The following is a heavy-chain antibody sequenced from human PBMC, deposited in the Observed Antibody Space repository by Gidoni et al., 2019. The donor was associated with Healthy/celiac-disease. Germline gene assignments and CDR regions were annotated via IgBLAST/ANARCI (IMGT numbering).Heavy chain of an antibody. D-gene: IGHD3-16*02. V-gene: IGHV1-18*01. CDR1: GYTFTSYG. J-gene: IGHJ4*02. CDR3: ARDSSDYVWGSYRGKGTDY. CDR2: ISAYNGNT. Sequence: QVQLVQSGAEVKKPGASVKVSCKASGYTFTSYGISWVRQAPGQGLEWMGWISAYNGNTNYAQKLQGGVTMTTDTSPSTAYMELRSLRSDDTAVYYCARDSSDYVWGSYRGKGTDYWGQGTLVTVSS.